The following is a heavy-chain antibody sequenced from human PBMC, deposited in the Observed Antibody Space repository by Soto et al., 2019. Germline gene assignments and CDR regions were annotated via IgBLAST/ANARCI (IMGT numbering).Heavy chain of an antibody. J-gene: IGHJ6*02. D-gene: IGHD2-8*01. Sequence: QLQLQESGPGLVKPSGTLSLTCVVSGGFISSSNWWSWVRQSPGKGLEWIGEIHHSASTNYNPSLKSRVPMSVDKAKNEFSLKLSSVTAADTALYYCARAGDTNGYFYGVDVWGQGTTVTVSS. CDR1: GGFISSSNW. CDR3: ARAGDTNGYFYGVDV. CDR2: IHHSAST. V-gene: IGHV4-4*02.